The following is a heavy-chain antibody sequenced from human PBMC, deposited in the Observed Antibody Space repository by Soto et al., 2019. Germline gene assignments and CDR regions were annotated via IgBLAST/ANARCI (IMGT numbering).Heavy chain of an antibody. CDR3: AKDRLGGNFDY. CDR1: GFTFNNYA. Sequence: EVQLLHSGGGLVQPGGSLRLSCAASGFTFNNYAMNWVRQAPGKGLEWVATISGTGGSTYYADSVKGRFTISRDNSKNTLYLQMNSLRVEDTAVYYCAKDRLGGNFDYWGQGTQVTVSS. V-gene: IGHV3-23*01. CDR2: ISGTGGST. J-gene: IGHJ4*02.